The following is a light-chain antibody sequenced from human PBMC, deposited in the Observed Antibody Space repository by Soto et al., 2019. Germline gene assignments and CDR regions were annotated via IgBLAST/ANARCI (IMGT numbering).Light chain of an antibody. J-gene: IGLJ2*01. CDR2: EVA. V-gene: IGLV2-23*02. CDR3: CSRL. Sequence: QTVVTQPASVSGSPGQSITISCTGTSTDPATYDLVSWYQQHPGKAPQLIIYEVAKRPSGVSARFSGSQSGDTASLTISGLQAADEAYYYCCSRLFGGGTKVTVL. CDR1: STDPATYDL.